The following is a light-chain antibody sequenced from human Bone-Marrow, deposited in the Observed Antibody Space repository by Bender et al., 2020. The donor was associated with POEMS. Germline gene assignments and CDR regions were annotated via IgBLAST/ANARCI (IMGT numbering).Light chain of an antibody. Sequence: QSALTQPASVSGSPGQSITISCTGSISGSVSWYQQHPGEAPKLIIYDVFDRPSGISDRFSGSKSGNTASLTISGLQTEDEADYYCNSYTGNTSTLVIFGGGTKVTVL. CDR1: ISGS. CDR3: NSYTGNTSTLVI. V-gene: IGLV2-14*03. J-gene: IGLJ2*01. CDR2: DVF.